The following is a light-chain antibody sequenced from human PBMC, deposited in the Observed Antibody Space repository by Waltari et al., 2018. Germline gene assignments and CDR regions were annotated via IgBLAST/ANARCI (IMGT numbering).Light chain of an antibody. J-gene: IGLJ3*02. CDR2: ANT. CDR3: HSSDKTLSAWV. Sequence: QSVLTQPPSVSGAPGQRVTVSCTGSTSNTGAGKDGQWYQQFPGGAPKLVIYANTNRPYGVPDRFSATKSGRSASLAITGLQAEDEADYYCHSSDKTLSAWVFGGGTRLTVL. V-gene: IGLV1-40*01. CDR1: TSNTGAGKD.